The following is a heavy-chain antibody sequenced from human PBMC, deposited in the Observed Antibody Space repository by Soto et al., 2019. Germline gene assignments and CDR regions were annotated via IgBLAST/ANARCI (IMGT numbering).Heavy chain of an antibody. V-gene: IGHV4-34*01. J-gene: IGHJ4*02. CDR1: GGSFSGYY. CDR2: INHSGST. Sequence: QVQLQQWGAGLLKPSETLSLTCAVYGGSFSGYYWSWIRQPPGKGLEWIGEINHSGSTNYNPSLRSRVTLSVDRSKNQFSLKLSSVTAADTAVYYCARGHARHSYSGSYYYDYWGQGTLVTVSS. D-gene: IGHD1-26*01. CDR3: ARGHARHSYSGSYYYDY.